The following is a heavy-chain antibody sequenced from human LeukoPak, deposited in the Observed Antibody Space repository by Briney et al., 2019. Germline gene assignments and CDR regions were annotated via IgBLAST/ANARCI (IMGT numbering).Heavy chain of an antibody. Sequence: SETLSLTCTVSGGSISSYYWSWIRQPPGKGLEWIGYIYYSGSTNYNPSLKSRVTISVDTSKNQFSLKLSSVTAADTAVYCCARRGSDGDYLFDYWGQGTLVTVSS. V-gene: IGHV4-59*01. CDR1: GGSISSYY. D-gene: IGHD4-17*01. CDR3: ARRGSDGDYLFDY. J-gene: IGHJ4*02. CDR2: IYYSGST.